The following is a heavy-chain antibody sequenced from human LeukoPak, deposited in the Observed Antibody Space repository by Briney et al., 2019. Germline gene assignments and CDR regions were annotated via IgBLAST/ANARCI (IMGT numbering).Heavy chain of an antibody. CDR3: ARDGYRNELDH. CDR2: INPKTGDT. Sequence: ASVKVSCKTSGYSFIAYYIHWVRQAPGQGLEWMGWINPKTGDTRYAQKLRGRVTMTRDTSASTVYMDLSGLRSDDTAVYFCARDGYRNELDHWGRGTRVTVSS. J-gene: IGHJ4*02. CDR1: GYSFIAYY. D-gene: IGHD5-24*01. V-gene: IGHV1-2*02.